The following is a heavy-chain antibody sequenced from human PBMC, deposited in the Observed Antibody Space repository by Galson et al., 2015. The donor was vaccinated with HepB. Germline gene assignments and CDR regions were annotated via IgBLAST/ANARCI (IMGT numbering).Heavy chain of an antibody. V-gene: IGHV3-30*04. J-gene: IGHJ5*02. CDR1: GFTFSSFT. CDR2: ISYDGSQK. CDR3: ARKGTMNIHYQWFDP. Sequence: SLRLSCAASGFTFSSFTMHWVRQPPGKGLEWVAVISYDGSQKYYGDSVSGRFTISRDDSKNTLYLQVNSLRPEDTAVYYCARKGTMNIHYQWFDPWGQGTLVTVSS. D-gene: IGHD1-14*01.